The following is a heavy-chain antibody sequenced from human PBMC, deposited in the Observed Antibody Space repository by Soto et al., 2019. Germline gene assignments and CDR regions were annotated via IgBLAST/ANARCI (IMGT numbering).Heavy chain of an antibody. CDR2: ISYDGSNK. CDR3: ARVRLRLGDTDAFDI. Sequence: PXXSLRLSFAASGFTFSSYAMHWVRQAPGKGLEWVAVISYDGSNKYYADSVKGQFTISRDNSKNTLYLQMNSLRAEDTAVYYCARVRLRLGDTDAFDIWGQGTMVTVSS. V-gene: IGHV3-30-3*01. CDR1: GFTFSSYA. J-gene: IGHJ3*02. D-gene: IGHD3-16*01.